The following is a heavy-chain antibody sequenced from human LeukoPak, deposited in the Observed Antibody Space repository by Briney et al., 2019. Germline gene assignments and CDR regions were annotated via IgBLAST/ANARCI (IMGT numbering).Heavy chain of an antibody. D-gene: IGHD2-2*01. J-gene: IGHJ6*03. CDR3: ARGEVPAANYYYYMDV. CDR2: MNPNSGNT. V-gene: IGHV1-8*01. CDR1: GYTFTSYD. Sequence: ASVKVSCKASGYTFTSYDINWVRQATGQGLEWMGCMNPNSGNTGYAQKFQGRVTMTRNISISTAYMEPSSLRSEDTAVYYCARGEVPAANYYYYMDVWGKGTTVTVSS.